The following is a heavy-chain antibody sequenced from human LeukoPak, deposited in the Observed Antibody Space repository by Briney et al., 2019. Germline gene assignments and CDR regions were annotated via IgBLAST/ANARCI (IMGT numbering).Heavy chain of an antibody. CDR2: ISSSGSTI. J-gene: IGHJ3*02. V-gene: IGHV3-48*03. CDR3: ARDTSGSYHDAFDI. D-gene: IGHD1-26*01. CDR1: GFTFSSYD. Sequence: PGGTLRLSCAASGFTFSSYDMTWVRQAPGKGLEWVSYISSSGSTIYYADSVKGRFTISRDNAKNSLYLQMNSLRAEDTAVYYCARDTSGSYHDAFDIWGQGTMVTVSS.